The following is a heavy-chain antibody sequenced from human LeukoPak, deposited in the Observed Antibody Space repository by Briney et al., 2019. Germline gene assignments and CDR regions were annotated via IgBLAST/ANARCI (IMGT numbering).Heavy chain of an antibody. V-gene: IGHV4-59*08. CDR3: ARRHSSGLLGAFDI. CDR1: GGSISSYY. Sequence: SETLSLTFTVSGGSISSYYWSWIRQPPGKGLEWIGYIYYSGSTNYNPSLKSRVTISVDTSKNQFSLKLSSVTAADTAVYYCARRHSSGLLGAFDIWGQGTMVTVSS. J-gene: IGHJ3*02. D-gene: IGHD3-22*01. CDR2: IYYSGST.